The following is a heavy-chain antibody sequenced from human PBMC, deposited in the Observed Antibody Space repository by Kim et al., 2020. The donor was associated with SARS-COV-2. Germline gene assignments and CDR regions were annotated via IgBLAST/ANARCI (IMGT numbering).Heavy chain of an antibody. CDR1: GGSISSDY. V-gene: IGHV4-59*08. D-gene: IGHD1-1*01. CDR2: ISNSGST. CDR3: AMYKTLGNWYYFDY. Sequence: SETLSLTCTVSGGSISSDYWSWILQPPGKKLEWSGYISNSGSTNHNPSLKRRGTMSVDTSKNQFSLKLSPVTAADTALYYCAMYKTLGNWYYFDYWGQG. J-gene: IGHJ4*02.